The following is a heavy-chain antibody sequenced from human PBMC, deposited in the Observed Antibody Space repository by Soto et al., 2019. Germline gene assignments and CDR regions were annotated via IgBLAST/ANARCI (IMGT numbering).Heavy chain of an antibody. CDR3: ATHGLGVSSPPYFDN. J-gene: IGHJ4*02. D-gene: IGHD3-16*01. CDR2: FVPLFGTT. CDR1: GGTFSGYV. V-gene: IGHV1-69*01. Sequence: QLVQSGYEVKKPGSSVKVSCQASGGTFSGYVVTWVRQAPGQGLEWMGEFVPLFGTTNYAQMFSGRITITAEESTSTAYMALRTLRSDDTAVYYCATHGLGVSSPPYFDNWGQGTLVTVSS.